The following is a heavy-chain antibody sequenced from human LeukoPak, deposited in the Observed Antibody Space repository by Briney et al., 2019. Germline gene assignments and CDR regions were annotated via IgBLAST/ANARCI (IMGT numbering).Heavy chain of an antibody. D-gene: IGHD4-11*01. CDR3: ARVLQPYYYYMDV. CDR2: IYYSGST. Sequence: PSETLSLTCTVSGGSISSYYWSWIRQPPGKGLEWIGYIYYSGSTNYNPSLKSRVTISVDTSKNQFSLKLSSVTAEDTAVYYCARVLQPYYYYMDVWGKGTTVTVSS. CDR1: GGSISSYY. V-gene: IGHV4-59*01. J-gene: IGHJ6*03.